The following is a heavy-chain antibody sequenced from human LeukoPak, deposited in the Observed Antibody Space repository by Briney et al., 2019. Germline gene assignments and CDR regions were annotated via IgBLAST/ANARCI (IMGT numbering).Heavy chain of an antibody. Sequence: ASVKVSCKTSGYTFNGYYIHWLRQAPGRGPEWLGWINPHTGAARYAQKFQGRVTVSEDTSIGTAYLDLKSLTSDDTAIYYCARGVDYGDLDYWGQGTLVSVSS. CDR1: GYTFNGYY. J-gene: IGHJ4*02. D-gene: IGHD4-17*01. CDR2: INPHTGAA. V-gene: IGHV1-2*02. CDR3: ARGVDYGDLDY.